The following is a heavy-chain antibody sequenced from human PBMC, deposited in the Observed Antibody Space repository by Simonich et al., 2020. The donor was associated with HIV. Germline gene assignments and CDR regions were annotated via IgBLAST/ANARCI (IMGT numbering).Heavy chain of an antibody. CDR2: IKSKTDGGTT. CDR1: GFTFSNAW. CDR3: ARAATGDAFDI. D-gene: IGHD1-1*01. V-gene: IGHV3-15*01. J-gene: IGHJ3*02. Sequence: EVQLVESGGGLVKPGGSLRLSCAASGFTFSNAWMSWVRQAPGHGLDWVGRIKSKTDGGTTDYAAPVKGRFTISRENSKNTRYLQMGSLRAEDMAVYFCARAATGDAFDIWGQGTMVTVAS.